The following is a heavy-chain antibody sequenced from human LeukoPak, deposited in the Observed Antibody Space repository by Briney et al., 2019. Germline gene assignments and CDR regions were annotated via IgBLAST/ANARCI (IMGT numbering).Heavy chain of an antibody. J-gene: IGHJ6*02. CDR3: AKDRSDNSTWYCMDV. D-gene: IGHD2/OR15-2a*01. CDR2: ISGSGDTS. Sequence: GGSLRLTCVASGFTFSNYAMSWVGQAQGKGPEWVPGISGSGDTSYFADSVQGRFTISRDNSKNTLYLQMNSLGAEDTAVYYCAKDRSDNSTWYCMDVWGQGTTVTVSS. V-gene: IGHV3-23*01. CDR1: GFTFSNYA.